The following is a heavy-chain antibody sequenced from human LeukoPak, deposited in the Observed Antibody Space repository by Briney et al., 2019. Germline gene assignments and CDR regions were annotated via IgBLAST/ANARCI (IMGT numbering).Heavy chain of an antibody. D-gene: IGHD7-27*01. CDR1: GGSFSGYY. CDR2: INHSGST. J-gene: IGHJ2*01. CDR3: ARGGAGDWGSDYWYFDL. V-gene: IGHV4-34*01. Sequence: NTSETLSLTYAVYGGSFSGYYWSWIRQPPGKGLEWIGEINHSGSTNYNPSLKSRVTISVDTSKNQFSLKLSSVTAADTAVYYCARGGAGDWGSDYWYFDLWGRGTLVTVSS.